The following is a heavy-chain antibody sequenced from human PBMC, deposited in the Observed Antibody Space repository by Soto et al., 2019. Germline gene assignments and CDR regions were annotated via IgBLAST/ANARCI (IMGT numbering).Heavy chain of an antibody. CDR2: IWYDGSNK. V-gene: IGHV3-33*01. Sequence: QVQLVESGGGVVQPGRSLRLSCAASGFTFSDHGMHWVRQAPGKGLEWVAVIWYDGSNKYYADSVVGRFTISRDPSKNFLYRMMNRLIVVDTSGYFCARGGYCVGDTCSSNDYWGQGTLVTVPS. D-gene: IGHD2-15*01. CDR3: ARGGYCVGDTCSSNDY. J-gene: IGHJ4*02. CDR1: GFTFSDHG.